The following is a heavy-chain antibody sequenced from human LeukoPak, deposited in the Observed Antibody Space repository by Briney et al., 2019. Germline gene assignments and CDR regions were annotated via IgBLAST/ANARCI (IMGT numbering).Heavy chain of an antibody. J-gene: IGHJ6*02. Sequence: ASVKVSCKASGYTFTGYYMHWVRQAPGQGLEWMGWINPNSGGTNYAQKFQGRVTMTRDMSISTAYMELSRLRSDDTAVYYCARGRAAKRLYYYYGMDVWGQGTTVTVSS. V-gene: IGHV1-2*02. CDR2: INPNSGGT. CDR1: GYTFTGYY. D-gene: IGHD2-15*01. CDR3: ARGRAAKRLYYYYGMDV.